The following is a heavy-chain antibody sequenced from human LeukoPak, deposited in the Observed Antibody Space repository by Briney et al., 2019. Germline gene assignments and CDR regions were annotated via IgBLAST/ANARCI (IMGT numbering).Heavy chain of an antibody. CDR1: GFTFSSYW. CDR3: AIYIAGANWFDP. J-gene: IGHJ5*02. Sequence: GGSLRLSCAASGFTFSSYWMSWVRQAPGKGLEWVANIKKDGSEKYYVDSVKVRFTISRDNAKNSLYLQMNSLRAEDTAVYYCAIYIAGANWFDPWGQGTLVTVSS. CDR2: IKKDGSEK. V-gene: IGHV3-7*03. D-gene: IGHD5-12*01.